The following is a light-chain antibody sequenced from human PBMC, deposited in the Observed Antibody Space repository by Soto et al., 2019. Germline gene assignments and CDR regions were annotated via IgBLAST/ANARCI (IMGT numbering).Light chain of an antibody. CDR2: GSD. Sequence: QSVLTQPPSVSGTPGQRVIISCSGSTSNIGANPVNWYQQLPGTAPKLLIYGSDRRPSGVPDRFSGSKSATSASLAISGLQSADEADYYCASWDDSQSGFGLFGGGTKRTVL. CDR3: ASWDDSQSGFGL. V-gene: IGLV1-44*01. J-gene: IGLJ3*02. CDR1: TSNIGANP.